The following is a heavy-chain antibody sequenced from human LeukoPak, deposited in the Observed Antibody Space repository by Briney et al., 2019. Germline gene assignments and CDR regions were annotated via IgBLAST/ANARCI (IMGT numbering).Heavy chain of an antibody. CDR1: GGSISSGDYS. D-gene: IGHD3-3*01. CDR3: ASRTIFGVVDY. J-gene: IGHJ4*02. CDR2: IYYSGST. V-gene: IGHV4-30-4*01. Sequence: PSQTLSLTCTVSGGSISSGDYSWSWIRQPPGKGLEWIGYIYYSGSTYYNPSLKSRVTISVDTSKNQFSLKLSSVTAADTAVYYCASRTIFGVVDYWGQGTLVTVSS.